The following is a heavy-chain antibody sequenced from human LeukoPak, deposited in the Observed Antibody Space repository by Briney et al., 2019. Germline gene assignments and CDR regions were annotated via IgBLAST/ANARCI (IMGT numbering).Heavy chain of an antibody. CDR2: TSSSSSYI. J-gene: IGHJ4*02. Sequence: GGSLRLSCAASGFTFSTYSMNWVRQAPGKGLEWVSSTSSSSSYIYYADSVKGRFTISRDNAKNSLYLQMNILRAEDTAVYYCARGSGSGSHGDYWGQGTLVTVSS. CDR1: GFTFSTYS. D-gene: IGHD1-26*01. CDR3: ARGSGSGSHGDY. V-gene: IGHV3-21*01.